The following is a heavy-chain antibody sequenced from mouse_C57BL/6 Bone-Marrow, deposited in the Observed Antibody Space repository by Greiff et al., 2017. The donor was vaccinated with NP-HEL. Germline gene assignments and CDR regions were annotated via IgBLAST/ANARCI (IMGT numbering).Heavy chain of an antibody. J-gene: IGHJ2*01. CDR1: GYNFPSYW. CDR2: IYPGSGST. V-gene: IGHV1-55*01. Sequence: QVQLQQPGAELVKPGASVKMSCKASGYNFPSYWITWVKQRPGQGLEWIGDIYPGSGSTNYNEKFKSKATLTVDTSSSTAYMQLSSLTSEDSAVYYCARPPYYFDYWGQGTTLTVSS. CDR3: ARPPYYFDY.